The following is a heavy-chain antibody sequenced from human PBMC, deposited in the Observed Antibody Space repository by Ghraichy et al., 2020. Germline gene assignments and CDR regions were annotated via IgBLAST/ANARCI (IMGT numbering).Heavy chain of an antibody. Sequence: GGSLRLSCAASGFTFSSYAMHWVRQAPGKGLEWVAVISFDGSNKYYADSVKGRFTISRDNSKNTLYLQMNSLRAEDTAVYYCARVLVATTQYYYYGMDVWGQGTTVTVSS. V-gene: IGHV3-30-3*01. CDR3: ARVLVATTQYYYYGMDV. CDR2: ISFDGSNK. J-gene: IGHJ6*02. CDR1: GFTFSSYA. D-gene: IGHD5-12*01.